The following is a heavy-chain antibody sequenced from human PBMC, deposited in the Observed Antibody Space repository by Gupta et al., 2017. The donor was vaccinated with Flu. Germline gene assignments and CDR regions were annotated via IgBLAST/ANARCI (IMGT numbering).Heavy chain of an antibody. D-gene: IGHD3-3*01. CDR3: TREAYGYYHMDA. V-gene: IGHV3-21*02. J-gene: IGHJ6*03. Sequence: EVQLVESGGGLVKPGGSLRLSCAASGFLFNYNSFNWVRQAPGKGLEWVSSISSTETYTDYAESVKGRFTISRDNAKNTLYLEMRSLRVEDTAIYYCTREAYGYYHMDAWGKGTTVNVSS. CDR1: GFLFNYNS. CDR2: ISSTETYT.